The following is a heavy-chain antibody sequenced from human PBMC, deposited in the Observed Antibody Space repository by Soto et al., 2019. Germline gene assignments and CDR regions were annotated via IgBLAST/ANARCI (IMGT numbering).Heavy chain of an antibody. CDR3: ARYWDGYNWHFRH. D-gene: IGHD5-12*01. V-gene: IGHV3-23*01. Sequence: ESGVGLVQPGGSLRLSCAASAFTFSDYAMSWVSQAPGKGLEWASSISGTGSSTYFADSVKGRFTISRDISKYTLLLQMNSLIVEDTAVYFCARYWDGYNWHFRHWCQGTLVIVS. J-gene: IGHJ1*01. CDR2: ISGTGSST. CDR1: AFTFSDYA.